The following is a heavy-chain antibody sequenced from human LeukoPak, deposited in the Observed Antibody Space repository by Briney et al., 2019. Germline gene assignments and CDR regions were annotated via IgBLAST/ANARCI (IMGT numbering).Heavy chain of an antibody. J-gene: IGHJ3*01. CDR2: THYTGST. V-gene: IGHV4-59*01. CDR1: GVSISSYY. Sequence: PSETLSLTCTVSGVSISSYYWSWIRQPPGKGLEWIGYTHYTGSTSVNPSLKSRVTISVETSKNQFSLKVSSVTAADTAVYYCARDGDTAMILFAFDVGGEGTMLTVSS. D-gene: IGHD5-18*01. CDR3: ARDGDTAMILFAFDV.